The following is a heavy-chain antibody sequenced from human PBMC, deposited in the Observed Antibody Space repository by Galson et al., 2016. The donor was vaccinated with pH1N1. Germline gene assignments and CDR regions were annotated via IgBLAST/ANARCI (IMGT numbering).Heavy chain of an antibody. Sequence: TLSLTCTISGDSIRSYYWSWIRQPPGKGLEWIGYIYYSGSTYYNPSLKSRVTISLDTSKNQFSLKLSSVTAADTAVYYCARGRAYSGSFLFDYWGQGTLVTVSS. D-gene: IGHD1-26*01. CDR2: IYYSGST. CDR1: GDSIRSYY. V-gene: IGHV4-30-4*01. J-gene: IGHJ4*02. CDR3: ARGRAYSGSFLFDY.